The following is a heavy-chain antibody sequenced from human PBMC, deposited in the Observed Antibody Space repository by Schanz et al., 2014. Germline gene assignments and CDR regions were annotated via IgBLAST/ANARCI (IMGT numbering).Heavy chain of an antibody. J-gene: IGHJ4*02. CDR3: ARCEDY. CDR1: GFTVSDNY. Sequence: HLVESGGGLIQPGGSLRLSCAASGFTVSDNYMTWVRQAPGKGLEWVSVIYSGGSTYYADSVKGRFTIFRDNAKDSLYLQMNSLRAEDTAVYYCARCEDYWGQGTLVTVSS. V-gene: IGHV3-53*01. CDR2: IYSGGST.